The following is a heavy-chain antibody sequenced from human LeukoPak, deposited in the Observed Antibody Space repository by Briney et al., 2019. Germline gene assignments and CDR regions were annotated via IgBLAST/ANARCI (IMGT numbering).Heavy chain of an antibody. D-gene: IGHD2-2*01. CDR2: INPNSGGT. Sequence: ASVKVSCKASGYTFTGYYMHWVRQAPGQGLEWMGWINPNSGGTNYAQKFQGRVTMTRDTSISTAYMELSRLRSDDTAVYYCARAYCSSTSCYPVEYNWFDPWGQGTLVTVSS. CDR1: GYTFTGYY. J-gene: IGHJ5*02. V-gene: IGHV1-2*02. CDR3: ARAYCSSTSCYPVEYNWFDP.